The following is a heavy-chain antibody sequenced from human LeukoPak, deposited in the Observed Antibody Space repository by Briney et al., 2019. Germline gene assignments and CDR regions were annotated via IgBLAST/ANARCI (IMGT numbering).Heavy chain of an antibody. J-gene: IGHJ4*02. D-gene: IGHD3-10*01. CDR3: AKGAYYHGSGRYFDY. CDR1: GFTFSSYA. V-gene: IGHV3-23*01. Sequence: PGGSLRLSCAASGFTFSSYAMSWVRQAPGKGLEWVSAISDSGGTTYYADSAKGRFTISRDNSKNTLYLQMNSLRAEDTAVYYCAKGAYYHGSGRYFDYWGQETLVTVSS. CDR2: ISDSGGTT.